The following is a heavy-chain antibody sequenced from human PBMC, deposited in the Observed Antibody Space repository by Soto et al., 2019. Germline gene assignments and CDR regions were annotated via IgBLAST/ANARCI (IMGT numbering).Heavy chain of an antibody. D-gene: IGHD3-3*01. V-gene: IGHV4-59*08. CDR2: IYYSGST. Sequence: PSETLSLTCTASGGSISSYYWSWIRQPPGKGLEWIGYIYYSGSTNYSPSLKSRVTILVDTSKNQFSLKLSSVTAADTAVYYCARRSAKWSGYWKAFDIWGQGTMVTVSS. CDR3: ARRSAKWSGYWKAFDI. J-gene: IGHJ3*02. CDR1: GGSISSYY.